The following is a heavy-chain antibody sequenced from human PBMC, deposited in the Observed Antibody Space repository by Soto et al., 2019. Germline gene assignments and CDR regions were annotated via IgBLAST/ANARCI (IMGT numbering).Heavy chain of an antibody. J-gene: IGHJ5*02. CDR3: ARGGDYDIQGGFDP. D-gene: IGHD3-9*01. Sequence: QVQLQQWGAGLLKPSETLSLTCAVYGGSFSGYYWSWIRQPPGKGLEWIGEINHSGSTNYNPSLKSRVTISVDTSKNHFSLKLRSVTAADTAVYYCARGGDYDIQGGFDPWGQGTLVTVSS. V-gene: IGHV4-34*01. CDR2: INHSGST. CDR1: GGSFSGYY.